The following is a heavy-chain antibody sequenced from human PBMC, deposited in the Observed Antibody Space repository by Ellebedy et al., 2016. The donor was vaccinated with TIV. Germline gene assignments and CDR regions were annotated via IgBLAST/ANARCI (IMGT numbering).Heavy chain of an antibody. CDR1: GYSFTSYW. J-gene: IGHJ4*02. V-gene: IGHV5-10-1*01. CDR2: IDPSDSYT. D-gene: IGHD3-10*01. CDR3: ARRHYYGSGSYGFDY. Sequence: GESLKISCKGSGYSFTSYWISWVRQMPGKGLEWMGRIDPSDSYTNYSPSFQGHVTISADKSISTAYLQWSSLKASDTAMYYCARRHYYGSGSYGFDYWGQGTLVTVSS.